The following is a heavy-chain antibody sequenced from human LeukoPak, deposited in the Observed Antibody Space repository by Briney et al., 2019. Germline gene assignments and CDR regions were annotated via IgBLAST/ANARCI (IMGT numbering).Heavy chain of an antibody. CDR2: IRSKADSFAT. CDR1: GFTFSGSA. CDR3: ARGLTPITIFGVVSGYYYYYMDV. V-gene: IGHV3-73*01. J-gene: IGHJ6*03. D-gene: IGHD3-3*01. Sequence: GGSLRLSCAASGFTFSGSAIHWVRQASGKGLEWVGRIRSKADSFATVYAASVKGRFTISRDNAKNSLYLQMNSLRAEDTAVYYCARGLTPITIFGVVSGYYYYYMDVWGKGTTVTVSS.